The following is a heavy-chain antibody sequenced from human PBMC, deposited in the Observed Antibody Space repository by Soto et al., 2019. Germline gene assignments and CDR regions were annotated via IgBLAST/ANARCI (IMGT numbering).Heavy chain of an antibody. CDR3: ASSAGYKDV. CDR1: GGSIGSYY. J-gene: IGHJ6*02. D-gene: IGHD3-9*01. CDR2: IYYSGST. Sequence: SETLSLTCTVSGGSIGSYYWSWIRQPPGKGLEWIGYIYYSGSTNYNPSLKSRVTISVDTSKNQFSLKLSSVTAADTAVYYCASSAGYKDVWGQGTTVTVSS. V-gene: IGHV4-59*01.